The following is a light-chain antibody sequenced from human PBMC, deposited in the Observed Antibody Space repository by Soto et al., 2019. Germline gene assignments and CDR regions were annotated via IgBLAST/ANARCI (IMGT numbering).Light chain of an antibody. CDR1: QSVSSN. CDR3: HQYNFWPT. V-gene: IGKV3-15*01. J-gene: IGKJ1*01. CDR2: GTS. Sequence: EIVMTQSQATLSVSPGERATLSCRASQSVSSNLAWYQQKPGQSPRLLIYGTSTRATGIPARFSGSGSGTELTLTISSLQSEDFAVYYCHQYNFWPTFGQGTKVDI.